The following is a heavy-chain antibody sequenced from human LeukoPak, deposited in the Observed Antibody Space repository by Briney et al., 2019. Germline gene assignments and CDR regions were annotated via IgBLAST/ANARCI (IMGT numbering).Heavy chain of an antibody. V-gene: IGHV4-38-2*02. D-gene: IGHD5-18*01. CDR3: ARGRVGNGYTYGPSDY. Sequence: SETLSLTCTVSGYSISSGYYWGWIRQPPGKGLEWIGSIYHSGSTYNNPSLKSRVTISVDTSKNQFSLKLSSVTAADTAVYYCARGRVGNGYTYGPSDYWGQGTLVTVSS. CDR2: IYHSGST. CDR1: GYSISSGYY. J-gene: IGHJ4*02.